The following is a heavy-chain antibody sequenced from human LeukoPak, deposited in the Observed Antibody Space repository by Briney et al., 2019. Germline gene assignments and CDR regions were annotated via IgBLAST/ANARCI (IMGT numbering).Heavy chain of an antibody. CDR3: AELGITMIGGV. V-gene: IGHV3-48*01. D-gene: IGHD3-10*02. J-gene: IGHJ6*04. CDR2: ISSSSSTI. Sequence: GGSLRLSCAASGFTVSSNYMSWVRQAPGKGLEWVSYISSSSSTIYYADSVKGRFTISRDNAKHSLYLQMNSLRAEDTAVYYCAELGITMIGGVWGKGTTVTISS. CDR1: GFTVSSNY.